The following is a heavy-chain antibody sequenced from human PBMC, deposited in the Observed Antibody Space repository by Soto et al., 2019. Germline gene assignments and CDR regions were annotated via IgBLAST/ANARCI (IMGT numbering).Heavy chain of an antibody. V-gene: IGHV3-74*01. CDR2: INGDGSGT. Sequence: EVQLVESGGDLVQSGGSLRLSCAASGFTFSSFSMHWVRQAPGEGLVWVSRINGDGSGTNYADFVEGRFTISRDNAKNTLYLQMSSLRAEDTAVYYCIRDYGEPGSTNAFDIWGQGTVVTVSS. CDR3: IRDYGEPGSTNAFDI. D-gene: IGHD3-10*01. J-gene: IGHJ3*02. CDR1: GFTFSSFS.